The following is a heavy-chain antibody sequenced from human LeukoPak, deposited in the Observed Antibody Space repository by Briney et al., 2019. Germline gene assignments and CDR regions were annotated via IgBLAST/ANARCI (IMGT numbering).Heavy chain of an antibody. Sequence: SETLSLTCTVSGYSISSGYYWGWIRQPPGKGLEWIGSIYHSGSTYYNPSLKSRVTISVDTSKNQFSLKLSSVTAADTAVYYCAMGEDADWFDPWGQGTLVTVSS. J-gene: IGHJ5*02. D-gene: IGHD3-16*01. CDR2: IYHSGST. V-gene: IGHV4-38-2*02. CDR1: GYSISSGYY. CDR3: AMGEDADWFDP.